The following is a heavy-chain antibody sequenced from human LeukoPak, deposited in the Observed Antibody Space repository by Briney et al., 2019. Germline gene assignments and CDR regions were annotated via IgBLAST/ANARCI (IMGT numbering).Heavy chain of an antibody. J-gene: IGHJ6*01. V-gene: IGHV4-4*02. Sequence: SETLSLTCAVSGGSSSSSNWWNWVRQPPGKGLEWIGEIDHSGRTNYNPSLKSRVTISVDKSKNQISLKLSSVTAAGTAVYYCASKEYYYYGMDVWGQGTTVTVSS. CDR1: GGSSSSSNW. CDR3: ASKEYYYYGMDV. CDR2: IDHSGRT.